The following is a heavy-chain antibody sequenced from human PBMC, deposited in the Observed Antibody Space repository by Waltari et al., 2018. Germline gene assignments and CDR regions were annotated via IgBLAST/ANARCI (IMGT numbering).Heavy chain of an antibody. CDR2: AYYRSKWSN. V-gene: IGHV6-1*01. D-gene: IGHD3-10*01. CDR1: GDSVPRYGAA. CDR3: ASGRDSAFDI. J-gene: IGHJ3*02. Sequence: QVQLQQSGPGLVKPSQTLSLTCAISGDSVPRYGAAWNWIRQSPSRGLEWLGRAYYRSKWSNDYAVSVKSRITINPDTSKNQFSRQLHSVTPDDTAVYYCASGRDSAFDIWGQGTIVTVSS.